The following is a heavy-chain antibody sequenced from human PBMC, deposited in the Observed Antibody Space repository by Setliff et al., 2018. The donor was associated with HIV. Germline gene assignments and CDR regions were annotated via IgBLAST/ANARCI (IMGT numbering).Heavy chain of an antibody. J-gene: IGHJ5*02. CDR3: ARVTLRRDGSRIAATST. V-gene: IGHV1-69*13. CDR1: GDTFKTYA. CDR2: IIPFSATT. Sequence: GASVKVSCKASGDTFKTYAFSWVRQTPGQGLEWMGNIIPFSATTNFPEKFQGRVTITADESTSTAYMELSSLRSEDTAVYYCARVTLRRDGSRIAATSTWGQGALVTVSS. D-gene: IGHD6-13*01.